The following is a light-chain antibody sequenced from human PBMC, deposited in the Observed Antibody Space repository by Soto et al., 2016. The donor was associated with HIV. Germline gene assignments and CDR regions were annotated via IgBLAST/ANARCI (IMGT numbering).Light chain of an antibody. CDR3: QQANSFPPP. V-gene: IGKV1-12*01. CDR2: ATY. Sequence: DIQMTQSPSSVSASVGDRVTITCRASQAINSRLAWYQQNPGKAPEVLITATYTLQDGVPSRFSGSGSGTDFALTISNLQPEDFATYFCQQANSFPPPFGQGTKLEIK. CDR1: QAINSR. J-gene: IGKJ2*01.